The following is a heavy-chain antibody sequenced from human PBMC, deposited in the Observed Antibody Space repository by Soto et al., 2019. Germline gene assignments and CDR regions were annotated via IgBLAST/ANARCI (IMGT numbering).Heavy chain of an antibody. D-gene: IGHD2-8*01. J-gene: IGHJ4*02. CDR1: GFTFSSYA. CDR2: FSSNGGST. Sequence: EVQLVESGGGLVQPGGSLRLSCSASGFTFSSYAMHWVRQAPGKGLEYVSAFSSNGGSTYYADSVKGRFTISRDNSKNTLYLQMSSLRAEDTAVYYCVKANKYDFDYWGQGTLVTVSS. V-gene: IGHV3-64D*06. CDR3: VKANKYDFDY.